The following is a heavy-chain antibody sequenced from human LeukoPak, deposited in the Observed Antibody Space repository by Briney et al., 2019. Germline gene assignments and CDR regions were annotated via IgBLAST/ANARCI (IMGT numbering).Heavy chain of an antibody. CDR3: AKGYHYYDSSGGFDY. CDR2: ISGSGGST. CDR1: GFTFSSYA. Sequence: PGGSLRLSCAASGFTFSSYAMSWVRQAPGKGLEWVSAISGSGGSTYYADSVKGRFTISRDNSKNTLYLQMNSLRAEDTAVYYCAKGYHYYDSSGGFDYWGQGTLVTVSS. V-gene: IGHV3-23*01. J-gene: IGHJ4*02. D-gene: IGHD3-22*01.